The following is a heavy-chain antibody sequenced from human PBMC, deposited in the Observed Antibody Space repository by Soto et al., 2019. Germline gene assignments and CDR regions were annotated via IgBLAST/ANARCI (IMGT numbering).Heavy chain of an antibody. Sequence: EVQLLESGGGLVQPGGSLRLSCAASGFTFSSYAMSWVRQAPGKGLEWVSGISWNSGSIGYADSVKGRFTISRDNAKNSLYLQMNSLRAEDTALYYCAKDIVARGYYYGMDVWGQGTTVTVSS. CDR1: GFTFSSYA. CDR2: ISWNSGSI. V-gene: IGHV3-9*01. CDR3: AKDIVARGYYYGMDV. D-gene: IGHD2-2*01. J-gene: IGHJ6*02.